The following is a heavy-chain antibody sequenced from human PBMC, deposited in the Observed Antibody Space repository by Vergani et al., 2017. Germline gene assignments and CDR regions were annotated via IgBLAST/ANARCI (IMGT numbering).Heavy chain of an antibody. CDR3: ARPSRDGYNHSPYFDY. CDR1: GYTFTDYW. CDR2: VYARDSIT. D-gene: IGHD5-24*01. Sequence: EVQLVQSGAEVKKPGESLKISCEGSGYTFTDYWVGWVRQKPGKGLEWMGVVYARDSITRYSLSFEGQVTISADKTINTAYLQWSSLKDSDTAMYYCARPSRDGYNHSPYFDYWGQGTLVTVSS. V-gene: IGHV5-51*01. J-gene: IGHJ4*02.